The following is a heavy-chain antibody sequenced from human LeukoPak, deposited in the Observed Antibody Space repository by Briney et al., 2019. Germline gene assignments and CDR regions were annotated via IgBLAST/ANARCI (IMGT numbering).Heavy chain of an antibody. Sequence: PGGSLRLSCAASGFTFSSYWMSWVRQAPGKGLEWVANIKQDGSEKYYVDSVKGRFTISRDNAKNSLYLQMNSLRAEDTAVYYCARAQNYYDSSGLGYWGQGTLVTVSS. CDR2: IKQDGSEK. D-gene: IGHD3-22*01. V-gene: IGHV3-7*01. CDR1: GFTFSSYW. CDR3: ARAQNYYDSSGLGY. J-gene: IGHJ4*02.